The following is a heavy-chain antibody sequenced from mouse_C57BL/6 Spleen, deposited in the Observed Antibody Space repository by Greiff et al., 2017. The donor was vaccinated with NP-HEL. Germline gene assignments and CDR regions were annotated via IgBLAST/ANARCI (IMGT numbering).Heavy chain of an antibody. CDR2: IDPSDSYT. J-gene: IGHJ4*01. CDR3: ARSPIYYDYDDYAMDY. V-gene: IGHV1-50*01. CDR1: GYTFTSYW. Sequence: QVQLQQPGAELVKPGASVKLSCKASGYTFTSYWMQWVKQRPGQGLEWIGEIDPSDSYTNYNQKFKGKATLTVDTSSSTAYMQLSSLTSEDSAVYYCARSPIYYDYDDYAMDYWGQGTSVTVSS. D-gene: IGHD2-4*01.